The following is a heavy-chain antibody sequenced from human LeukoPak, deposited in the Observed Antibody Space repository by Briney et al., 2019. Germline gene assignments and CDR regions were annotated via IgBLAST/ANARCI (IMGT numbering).Heavy chain of an antibody. CDR1: GGSISSGDYY. Sequence: SETLSLTCTVSGGSISSGDYYWSWICQPPGKGLEWIGYIYYSGSTYYNPSLKSRVTISVDTSKNQFSLKLSSVTAADTAVYYCASDSSSSVDAFDIWGQGTMVTVSS. CDR3: ASDSSSSVDAFDI. V-gene: IGHV4-30-4*08. CDR2: IYYSGST. J-gene: IGHJ3*02. D-gene: IGHD6-6*01.